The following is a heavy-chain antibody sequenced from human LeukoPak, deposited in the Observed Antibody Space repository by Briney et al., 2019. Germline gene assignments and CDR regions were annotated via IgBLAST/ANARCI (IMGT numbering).Heavy chain of an antibody. CDR2: IYPGDSDT. CDR3: ARQLPGSDDAFDI. D-gene: IGHD3-10*01. CDR1: GYTFTSYW. J-gene: IGHJ3*02. V-gene: IGHV5-51*01. Sequence: GASVKVSCKASGYTFTSYWIGWVRQMPGKGLEWMGIIYPGDSDTRYSPSFQGQVTISADKSISTAYLQWSSLKASDTAMYYCARQLPGSDDAFDIWGQGTMVTVSS.